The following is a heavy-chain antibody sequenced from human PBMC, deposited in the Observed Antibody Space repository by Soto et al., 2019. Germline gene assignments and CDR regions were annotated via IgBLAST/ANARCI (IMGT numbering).Heavy chain of an antibody. CDR2: IIPIFGTA. D-gene: IGHD2-8*01. CDR3: ARDASSCTNGVCYTY. CDR1: GGTFSSYA. Sequence: SVKVSCKASGGTFSSYAISWVRQAPGQGLEWMGGIIPIFGTANYAQKFQGRVTITADESTSTAYMELSSLRSEDTAVYYCARDASSCTNGVCYTYWGQGTLVTVSS. J-gene: IGHJ4*02. V-gene: IGHV1-69*13.